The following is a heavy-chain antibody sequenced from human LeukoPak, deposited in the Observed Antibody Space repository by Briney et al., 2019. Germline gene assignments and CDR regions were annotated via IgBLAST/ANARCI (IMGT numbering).Heavy chain of an antibody. J-gene: IGHJ4*02. CDR2: LTGGGNTI. D-gene: IGHD7-27*01. Sequence: PGGSLRLSCAASGFTFSSYAMSWVRQAPAKGLEWVSTLTGGGNTILYADSVKGRFTISRDNSANTLYLQMNSLRVEDTAVYYCVKEMGTPGDYWGQGTLVTVSS. CDR1: GFTFSSYA. V-gene: IGHV3-23*01. CDR3: VKEMGTPGDY.